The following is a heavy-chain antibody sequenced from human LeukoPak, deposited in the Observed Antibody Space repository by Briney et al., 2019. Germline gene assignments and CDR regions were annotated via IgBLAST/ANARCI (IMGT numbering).Heavy chain of an antibody. J-gene: IGHJ6*02. CDR2: IYYSGST. CDR3: AREPVNDYGHYRLSHGMDV. V-gene: IGHV4-31*03. D-gene: IGHD4-17*01. CDR1: GGSISSGGYY. Sequence: PSQTLSLTCTVSGGSISSGGYYWGWIRQHPGKGLEWIGYIYYSGSTYYNPSLKSRVTISVDTSKNQFSLKLSSVTAADTAVYYCAREPVNDYGHYRLSHGMDVWGQGTTVTVSS.